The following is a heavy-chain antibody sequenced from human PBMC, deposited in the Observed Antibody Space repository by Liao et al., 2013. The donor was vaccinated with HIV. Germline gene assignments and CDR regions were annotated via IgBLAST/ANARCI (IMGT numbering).Heavy chain of an antibody. D-gene: IGHD6-13*01. CDR1: GGSISDYY. CDR2: IYYSGRT. J-gene: IGHJ4*02. Sequence: QLRLQESGSGLLKPSETLSLTCTVSGGSISDYYWSWIRQPPGKGLEWIGYIYYSGRTHYNPFLMSRVTISVDTSKNQFSLRLSSVTAADTAVYYCARADSNTWGPSFDYWGQGTLVTVSS. CDR3: ARADSNTWGPSFDY. V-gene: IGHV4-59*01.